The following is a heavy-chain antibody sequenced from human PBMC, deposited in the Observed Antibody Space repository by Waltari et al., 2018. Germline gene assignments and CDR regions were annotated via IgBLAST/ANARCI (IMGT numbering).Heavy chain of an antibody. J-gene: IGHJ4*02. Sequence: VQLVESGGGVVQPGRSLRLSCAASGFSFSSFAMHWVRRSPGKGLDWVAVVGFDGRNKFYAESVKGRFTISRDNSKNTLYLQMDSLRVEDTAVYYCTRTLVGPYPFENWGQGTLVTVSS. CDR3: TRTLVGPYPFEN. D-gene: IGHD1-26*01. CDR1: GFSFSSFA. CDR2: VGFDGRNK. V-gene: IGHV3-33*08.